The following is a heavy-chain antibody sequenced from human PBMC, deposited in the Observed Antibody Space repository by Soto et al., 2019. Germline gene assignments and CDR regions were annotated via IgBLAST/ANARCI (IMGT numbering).Heavy chain of an antibody. J-gene: IGHJ6*02. CDR3: ARKLNRWDILLMVYAIPDDPYYYYGMAV. V-gene: IGHV1-46*01. CDR1: GYTFTSYY. CDR2: INPSGGST. D-gene: IGHD2-8*01. Sequence: ASVKVSCKASGYTFTSYYMHWVRQAPGQGLEWMGIINPSGGSTSYAQKFQGRVTMTRDTSTSTVYMELSSLRSEDTAVYYCARKLNRWDILLMVYAIPDDPYYYYGMAVWXQGTAVTVSS.